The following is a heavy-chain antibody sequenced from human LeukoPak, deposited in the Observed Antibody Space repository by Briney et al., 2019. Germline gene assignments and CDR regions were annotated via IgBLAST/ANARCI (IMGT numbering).Heavy chain of an antibody. D-gene: IGHD3-22*01. CDR2: ISRSSSYT. V-gene: IGHV3-11*06. J-gene: IGHJ3*02. CDR1: GYTFSDHY. Sequence: GGSLRLSCAASGYTFSDHYMSWIRQAPGKGLEWVSYISRSSSYTNYADSVKGRFTISRDNAKNSLYLQMNSLRAEDTAVYYCARVGMTYYYDSSGYNDAFDIWGQGTMVTVSS. CDR3: ARVGMTYYYDSSGYNDAFDI.